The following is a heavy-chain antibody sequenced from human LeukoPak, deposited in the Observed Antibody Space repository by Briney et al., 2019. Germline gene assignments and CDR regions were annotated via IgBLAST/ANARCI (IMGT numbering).Heavy chain of an antibody. CDR2: IYSGGST. D-gene: IGHD3-22*01. J-gene: IGHJ4*02. CDR1: GFIFSGYA. V-gene: IGHV3-53*01. Sequence: GGSLRLSCAASGFIFSGYAMSWARQAPGKGLEWVSFIYSGGSTYYTDSVKGRFTISRDNSKNTLYLQMNSLRAEDTAVYYCARRAGDYSHPYDYWGQGILVTVSS. CDR3: ARRAGDYSHPYDY.